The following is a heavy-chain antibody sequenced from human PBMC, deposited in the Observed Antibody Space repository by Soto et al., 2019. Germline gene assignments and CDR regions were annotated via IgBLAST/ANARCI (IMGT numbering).Heavy chain of an antibody. J-gene: IGHJ5*02. CDR3: ARGQRFSDWFDP. V-gene: IGHV4-34*01. D-gene: IGHD3-3*01. CDR2: INHSGST. Sequence: ASETLSLTCAVYGGSFSGYYWSWIRQPPGKGLEWIGEINHSGSTNYNPSLKSRVTISLDTSKNQFSLRLLSVTDADTAVYFCARGQRFSDWFDPWGQGTLVTVSS. CDR1: GGSFSGYY.